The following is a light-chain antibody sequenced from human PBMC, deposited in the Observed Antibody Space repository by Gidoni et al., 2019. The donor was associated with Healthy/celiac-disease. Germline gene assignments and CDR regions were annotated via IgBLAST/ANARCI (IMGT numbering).Light chain of an antibody. CDR2: LGS. CDR3: MQALQTPNT. CDR1: QSLLHSNGYNY. J-gene: IGKJ2*01. V-gene: IGKV2-28*01. Sequence: DIVMTQSPLSLRVTPGEPASTSCRSSQSLLHSNGYNYLDWYLQKPGQSPQLLIYLGSNRASGVPDRFSGSGSGTDFTLKISRVEAEDVGVYYCMQALQTPNTFGQGTKLEIK.